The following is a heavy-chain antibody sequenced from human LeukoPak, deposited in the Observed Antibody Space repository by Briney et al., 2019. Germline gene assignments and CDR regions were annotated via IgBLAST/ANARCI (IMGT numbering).Heavy chain of an antibody. J-gene: IGHJ6*02. V-gene: IGHV3-74*01. Sequence: QPGGSLRLSCAASGFTFSSYWMHWVRQAPGKGLVWVSRINSDGSSTSYADSVKGRFTISRDNAKNTLYLQMNSLRAEDTAVYYCARDLDSSSWNYGMDVWGQGTTVTVSS. D-gene: IGHD6-13*01. CDR1: GFTFSSYW. CDR3: ARDLDSSSWNYGMDV. CDR2: INSDGSST.